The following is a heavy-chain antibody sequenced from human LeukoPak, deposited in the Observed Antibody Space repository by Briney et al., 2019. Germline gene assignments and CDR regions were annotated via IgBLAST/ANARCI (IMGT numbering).Heavy chain of an antibody. V-gene: IGHV1-18*01. Sequence: GASVKVSCKASGYTFTSYGISWVRQAPGHGLEWMGWISAYNGNTNYAQKLQGRVTMTTDTSTSTAYMELRSLRSDDTAVYYYARVSLLSYDSSGYCPAGYFDYWGQGTLVTVSS. J-gene: IGHJ4*02. D-gene: IGHD3-22*01. CDR1: GYTFTSYG. CDR3: ARVSLLSYDSSGYCPAGYFDY. CDR2: ISAYNGNT.